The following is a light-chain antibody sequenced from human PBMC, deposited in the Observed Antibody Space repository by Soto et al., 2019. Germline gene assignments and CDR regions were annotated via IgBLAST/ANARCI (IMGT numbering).Light chain of an antibody. CDR3: CSYSSSYTPYV. V-gene: IGLV2-14*01. Sequence: QSALTQPASVSGSPGQSITISCTGTSSDVGAYNYVSWYQQHPDKAPKLIIFDISNRPSGISYRFSASKSGNTASLTISGLQAEDEADYYCCSYSSSYTPYVFGTGTKLTVL. CDR2: DIS. J-gene: IGLJ1*01. CDR1: SSDVGAYNY.